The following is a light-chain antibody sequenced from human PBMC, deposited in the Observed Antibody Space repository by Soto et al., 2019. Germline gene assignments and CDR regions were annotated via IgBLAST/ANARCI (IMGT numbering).Light chain of an antibody. CDR2: EGS. CDR1: SSDVGSYNL. V-gene: IGLV2-23*01. Sequence: QSVLTQPASVSGSPGQSITISCTGTSSDVGSYNLVSWYQQHPGKAPKLMIYEGSKRPSGVSNRFSGSKSGNTASLTISGLQAEVEADYYCCSYAGSLVFGGGTKLTVL. J-gene: IGLJ2*01. CDR3: CSYAGSLV.